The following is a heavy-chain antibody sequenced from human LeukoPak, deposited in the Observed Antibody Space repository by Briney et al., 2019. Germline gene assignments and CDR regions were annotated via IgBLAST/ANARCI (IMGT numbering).Heavy chain of an antibody. D-gene: IGHD3-10*01. J-gene: IGHJ6*03. CDR2: INPSGGST. V-gene: IGHV1-46*01. CDR1: GYTFTSYY. CDR3: ATDSRGVRGVITYYYYMDV. Sequence: ASVKVSCKASGYTFTSYYMHWVRQAPGQGLEWMGIINPSGGSTSYAQKFQGRVTMTEDTSTDTAYMELSSLRSEDTAVYYCATDSRGVRGVITYYYYMDVWGKGTTVTVSS.